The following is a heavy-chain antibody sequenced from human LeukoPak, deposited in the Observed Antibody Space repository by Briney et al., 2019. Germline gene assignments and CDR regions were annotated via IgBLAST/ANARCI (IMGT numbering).Heavy chain of an antibody. CDR2: ISWNSGSI. CDR3: AKAGRSSWYGVGYMDV. J-gene: IGHJ6*03. D-gene: IGHD6-13*01. V-gene: IGHV3-9*01. Sequence: PGRSLRLSCAASGFTFDDYAMHWVRQAPGKGLEWVSGISWNSGSIDYADSVKGRFTISRDNAKNSLYLQMNSLRAEDTALYYCAKAGRSSWYGVGYMDVWGKGTTVTVSS. CDR1: GFTFDDYA.